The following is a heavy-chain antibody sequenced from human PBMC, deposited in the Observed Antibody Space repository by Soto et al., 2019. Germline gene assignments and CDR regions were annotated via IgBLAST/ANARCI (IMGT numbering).Heavy chain of an antibody. D-gene: IGHD6-19*01. J-gene: IGHJ3*02. Sequence: SETLSLTCTVSGGSINSYWWSWIRQPAGKGLEWIGRVYSSGTTDYNPSLNSRVTISVDTSKNQFSLNLSSVTAADTAVYFCATYVPDKLAVAGTSDAFDIWGQGTMVT. CDR1: GGSINSYW. V-gene: IGHV4-4*07. CDR3: ATYVPDKLAVAGTSDAFDI. CDR2: VYSSGTT.